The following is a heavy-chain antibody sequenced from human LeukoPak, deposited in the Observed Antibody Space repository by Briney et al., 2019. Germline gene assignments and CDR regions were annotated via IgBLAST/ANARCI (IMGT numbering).Heavy chain of an antibody. CDR3: ARAFLWFGESFYDAYDI. V-gene: IGHV1-2*02. D-gene: IGHD3-10*01. Sequence: ASVKVSCKGSGYTFTGSYMHWVRQAPGQGLEWMGWINPNSGGTNYAQKFRGRVTMTRDASISTAYMELSRPRSDDTAIYCCARAFLWFGESFYDAYDIWGQGTMVTVSS. CDR1: GYTFTGSY. CDR2: INPNSGGT. J-gene: IGHJ3*02.